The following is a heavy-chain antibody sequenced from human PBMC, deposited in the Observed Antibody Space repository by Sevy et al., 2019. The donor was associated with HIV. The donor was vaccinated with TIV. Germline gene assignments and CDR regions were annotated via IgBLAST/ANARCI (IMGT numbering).Heavy chain of an antibody. CDR1: GFTFSSYA. J-gene: IGHJ6*02. V-gene: IGHV3-23*01. CDR3: GGAYEDYYYYGMDV. CDR2: ISDSGGST. Sequence: GGSLRLSCAASGFTFSSYAMSWVRQAPGKGLEWVSAISDSGGSTYYADSVKGRFTISRDNSKNTLYLQMNSLRAEDTAVYYCGGAYEDYYYYGMDVWGQGTTVTVSS. D-gene: IGHD5-12*01.